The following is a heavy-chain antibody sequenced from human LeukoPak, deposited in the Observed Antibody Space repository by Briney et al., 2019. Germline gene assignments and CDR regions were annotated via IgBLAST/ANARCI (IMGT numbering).Heavy chain of an antibody. CDR2: ISSGGSTR. V-gene: IGHV3-48*02. J-gene: IGHJ5*02. CDR3: ANNEKYFLSA. Sequence: AGGSLRLSCAASGFTFSTSNMNWVRQAPGKGLEWLSYISSGGSTRHYAHSVEGRFTISRDNAKNTLYLEMNSLRDDYTGVNYCANNEKYFLSAWGQGTLVTVSS. CDR1: GFTFSTSN. D-gene: IGHD2/OR15-2a*01.